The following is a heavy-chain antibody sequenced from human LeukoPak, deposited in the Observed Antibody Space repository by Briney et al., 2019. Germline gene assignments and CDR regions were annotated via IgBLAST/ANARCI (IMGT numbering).Heavy chain of an antibody. CDR3: AKRALARRDSRIWFGESTNPFDY. D-gene: IGHD3-10*01. CDR2: ISGSGGST. Sequence: GGSLRLSCAASGFTFSSYAMSWVRQAPGKGLEWVSAISGSGGSTYYADSVKGRFTISRDNSKNTLYLQMNSLRAEDTAVYYCAKRALARRDSRIWFGESTNPFDYWGQGTLVTVSS. CDR1: GFTFSSYA. J-gene: IGHJ4*02. V-gene: IGHV3-23*01.